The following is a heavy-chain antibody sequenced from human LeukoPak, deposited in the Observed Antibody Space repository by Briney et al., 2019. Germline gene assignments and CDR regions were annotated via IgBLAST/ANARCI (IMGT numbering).Heavy chain of an antibody. Sequence: PGGSLRLSCAASGFTFSSYGMHWVRQAPGKGLEWVAFIRYDGSNKYYADSVKGRFTISRGNSKNTLYLQMNSLRAEDTAVYYCAKGDDSTPWYWGQGTLVTVSS. CDR3: AKGDDSTPWY. D-gene: IGHD3-22*01. CDR2: IRYDGSNK. V-gene: IGHV3-30*02. CDR1: GFTFSSYG. J-gene: IGHJ4*02.